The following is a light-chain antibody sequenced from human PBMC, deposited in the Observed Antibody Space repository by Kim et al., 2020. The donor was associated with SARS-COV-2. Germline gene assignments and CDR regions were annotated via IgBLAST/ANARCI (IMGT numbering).Light chain of an antibody. CDR2: GAS. V-gene: IGKV3-20*01. CDR1: QSVSSSY. J-gene: IGKJ1*01. Sequence: EFVLTQSPGTLSLSPGERATLSCRASQSVSSSYLAWYQQKPGQAPRLLIYGASSRATGVPDRFSGSGSGTDFTLTITRLEPEDFAVYYCQQYGNSPHTFGQGTKVDIK. CDR3: QQYGNSPHT.